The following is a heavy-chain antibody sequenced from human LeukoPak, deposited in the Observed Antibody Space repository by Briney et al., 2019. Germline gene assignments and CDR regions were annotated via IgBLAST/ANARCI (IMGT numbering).Heavy chain of an antibody. D-gene: IGHD6-25*01. Sequence: ASVKVSCKASGGTFSSYSISWVRQAPGQGLELMGGIIPIFGTANYAQKFQGRVTITADESTSTAYMELNSLRSEDTAVYYCAREHPRGGAFDIWGQGTMVTVSS. CDR3: AREHPRGGAFDI. V-gene: IGHV1-69*13. J-gene: IGHJ3*02. CDR2: IIPIFGTA. CDR1: GGTFSSYS.